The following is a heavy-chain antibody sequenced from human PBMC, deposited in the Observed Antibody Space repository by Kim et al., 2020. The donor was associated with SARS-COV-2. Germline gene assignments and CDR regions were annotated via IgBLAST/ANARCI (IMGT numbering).Heavy chain of an antibody. J-gene: IGHJ4*02. V-gene: IGHV4-34*01. CDR3: ARPGSGYYYFDY. CDR2: INHSGST. Sequence: SETLSLTCAVYGGSFSGYYWSWIRQPPGKGLEWIGEINHSGSTNYNPSLKSRVTISVDTSKNQFSLKLSSVTAADTAVYYCARPGSGYYYFDYWGQGTLV. CDR1: GGSFSGYY. D-gene: IGHD3-3*01.